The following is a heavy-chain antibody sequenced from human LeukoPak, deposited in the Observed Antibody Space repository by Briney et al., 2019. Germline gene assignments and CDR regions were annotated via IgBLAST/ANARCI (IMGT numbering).Heavy chain of an antibody. V-gene: IGHV3-30*18. J-gene: IGHJ2*01. CDR2: ISYDGSNK. CDR3: AKDFAGPDWYFDL. D-gene: IGHD6-13*01. CDR1: GFTFSSYG. Sequence: GGSLRLSCAASGFTFSSYGMHWVRQAPGKGLEWVAVISYDGSNKYYADSAKGRFTISRDNSKNTLYLQMNSLRAEDTAVYYCAKDFAGPDWYFDLWGRGTLVTVSS.